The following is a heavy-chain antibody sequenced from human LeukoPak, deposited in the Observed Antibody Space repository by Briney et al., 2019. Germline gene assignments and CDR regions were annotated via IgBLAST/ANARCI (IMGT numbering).Heavy chain of an antibody. D-gene: IGHD3-22*01. CDR2: ISSSSSYI. Sequence: GGSLRLSCAASGFTFSSYWMHWVRQAPGKGLEWVSSISSSSSYIYYADSVKGRFTISRDNAKNSLYLQMNSLRAEDTAVYYCARDRYYYDSSGYYPWGQGTLVTVSS. CDR3: ARDRYYYDSSGYYP. V-gene: IGHV3-21*01. J-gene: IGHJ5*02. CDR1: GFTFSSYW.